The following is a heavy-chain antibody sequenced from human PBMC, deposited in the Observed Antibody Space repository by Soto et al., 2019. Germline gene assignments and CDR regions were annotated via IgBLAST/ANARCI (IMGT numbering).Heavy chain of an antibody. CDR2: ISGSGGST. CDR3: AKDTFDVPPGFDY. Sequence: EVQLLGSGGGLVHPGGSLRLSCAASGFAFRNYGISWFRQAPGKGLKWVSTISGSGGSTYYADSVQGRFTISRDNSTNTLSLQMNSLRAEDTAIYYCAKDTFDVPPGFDYWGQGPLVTFSS. J-gene: IGHJ4*02. CDR1: GFAFRNYG. V-gene: IGHV3-23*01. D-gene: IGHD3-9*01.